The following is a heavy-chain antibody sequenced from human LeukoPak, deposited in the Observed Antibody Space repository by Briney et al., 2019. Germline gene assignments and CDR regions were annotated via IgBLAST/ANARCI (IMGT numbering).Heavy chain of an antibody. Sequence: ASVKVSCTASGYTFTGYYMHWVRQAPGQGLEWMGWINPNSGGTNYAQKFQGRVTMTRDTSISTAYMELSRLRSDDTAVYYCARDNRLWFGEFAFDIWGQGTMVTVSS. V-gene: IGHV1-2*02. D-gene: IGHD3-10*01. J-gene: IGHJ3*02. CDR1: GYTFTGYY. CDR3: ARDNRLWFGEFAFDI. CDR2: INPNSGGT.